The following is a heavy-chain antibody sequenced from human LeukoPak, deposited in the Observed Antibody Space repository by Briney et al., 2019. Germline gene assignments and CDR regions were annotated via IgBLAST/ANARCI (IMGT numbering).Heavy chain of an antibody. CDR2: IKSKTDGGTI. J-gene: IGHJ4*02. CDR3: TTLKAAAYYFDY. V-gene: IGHV3-15*01. Sequence: GGSLRLSCAASGFTFSSYIMNWVRQAPGKGLEWVGRIKSKTDGGTIDYAAPVKGRFTISRDDSKNTLYLQMNSLKTEDTAVYYCTTLKAAAYYFDYWGQGTLVTVSS. D-gene: IGHD6-13*01. CDR1: GFTFSSYI.